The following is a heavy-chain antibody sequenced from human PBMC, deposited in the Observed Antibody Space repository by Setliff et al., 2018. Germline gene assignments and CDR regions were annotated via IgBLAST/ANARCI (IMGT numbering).Heavy chain of an antibody. CDR2: INHSGST. CDR3: ARGRNIKLRLLDS. J-gene: IGHJ4*02. Sequence: ETLSLTCAASGGTFSYYYWTWIRQPPGKGLEWIGEINHSGSTSYNPSLESRVTISIDTSKNQFSLNLRYVTAADTGLYYCARGRNIKLRLLDSWGQGKLVTVSS. CDR1: GGTFSYYY. V-gene: IGHV4-34*01. D-gene: IGHD1-20*01.